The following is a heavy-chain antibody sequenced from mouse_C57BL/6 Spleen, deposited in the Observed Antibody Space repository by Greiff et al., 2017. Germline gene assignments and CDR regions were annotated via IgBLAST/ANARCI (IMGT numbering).Heavy chain of an antibody. D-gene: IGHD2-2*01. J-gene: IGHJ1*03. CDR3: AGYDGYFDV. Sequence: VQRVESGAELARPGASVKLSCKASGYTFTSYGISWVKQRTGQGLEWIGEIYPRSGNTYYNEKFKGKATLTADTSSSTAYMELRSLTSEDYAVDFCAGYDGYFDVWGTGTTVTVSS. CDR2: IYPRSGNT. CDR1: GYTFTSYG. V-gene: IGHV1-81*01.